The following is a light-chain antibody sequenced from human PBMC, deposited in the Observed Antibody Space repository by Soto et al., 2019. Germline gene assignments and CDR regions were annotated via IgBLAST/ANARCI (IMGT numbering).Light chain of an antibody. V-gene: IGLV2-14*01. J-gene: IGLJ1*01. Sequence: QSALTQPASVSGSPGQSITISCTGTSSDVGGYNYVSWYQQQSGKAPKLMIHEVSNRPSGVSNRFSGSKSDNTASLTISGLQTEDEADYYCLSYTASSTFVFGTGTKLTVL. CDR3: LSYTASSTFV. CDR1: SSDVGGYNY. CDR2: EVS.